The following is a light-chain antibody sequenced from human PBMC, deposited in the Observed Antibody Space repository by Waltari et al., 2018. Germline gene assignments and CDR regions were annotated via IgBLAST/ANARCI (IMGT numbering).Light chain of an antibody. J-gene: IGLJ2*01. CDR1: CSNIGRNY. V-gene: IGLV1-51*01. CDR3: GTWDSSLTAEV. Sequence: QSVLTQPPSLSAAPGKKVTISCSGSCSNIGRNYVSWYRQLPGTAPKLLIYDNYRRPSGIPDRFSGSKSGTSATLDITGLQTGDEADYYCGTWDSSLTAEVFGGGTKLTVL. CDR2: DNY.